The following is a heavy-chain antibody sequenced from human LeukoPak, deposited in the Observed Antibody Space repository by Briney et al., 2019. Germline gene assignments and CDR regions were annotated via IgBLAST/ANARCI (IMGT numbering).Heavy chain of an antibody. J-gene: IGHJ4*02. V-gene: IGHV3-15*01. D-gene: IGHD3-22*01. Sequence: GGSLRLSCAASGFTFSSYAMNWVRQAPGKGLEWVGRIKSKTDGGTTDYAAPVKGRFTISRDDSKNTLYLQMNSLKTEDTAVYYCTTSYYYDSSGYGNWGQGTLVTVSS. CDR2: IKSKTDGGTT. CDR3: TTSYYYDSSGYGN. CDR1: GFTFSSYA.